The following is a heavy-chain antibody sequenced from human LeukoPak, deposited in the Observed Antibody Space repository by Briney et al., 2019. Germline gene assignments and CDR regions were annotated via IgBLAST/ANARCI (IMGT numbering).Heavy chain of an antibody. CDR3: ASIYCSSTSCYRSHPSEYFQH. D-gene: IGHD2-2*01. V-gene: IGHV4-59*01. CDR1: SGSISSYY. Sequence: PSETLSLTCTVSSGSISSYYWSWIRQPPGKGLEWIGYIYYSGSTNYNPSLKSRVTISVDTSKNQFSLKLSSVTAADTAVYYCASIYCSSTSCYRSHPSEYFQHWGQGTLVTVSS. CDR2: IYYSGST. J-gene: IGHJ1*01.